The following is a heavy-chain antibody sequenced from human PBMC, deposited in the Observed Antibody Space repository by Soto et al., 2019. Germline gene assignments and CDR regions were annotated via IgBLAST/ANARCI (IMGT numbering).Heavy chain of an antibody. CDR3: AKVGNYYGSGSYRGFDY. D-gene: IGHD3-10*01. J-gene: IGHJ4*02. CDR1: GFTFSNYV. Sequence: EVQLLESGGGLVQPGGSLRLSCAASGFTFSNYVLSWVRQPPGKGLEWVSGLSGSGGSTHYADSVKGRFTISRDNSKNTLYLQMNSLRAEDTAVYYCAKVGNYYGSGSYRGFDYWGQGTLVTVSS. V-gene: IGHV3-23*01. CDR2: LSGSGGST.